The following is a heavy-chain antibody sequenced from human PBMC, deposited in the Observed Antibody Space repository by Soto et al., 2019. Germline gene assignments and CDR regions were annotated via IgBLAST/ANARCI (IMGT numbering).Heavy chain of an antibody. CDR1: GYTFTSYY. CDR2: INPSGGST. J-gene: IGHJ5*02. Sequence: QVQLVQSGAEVKKPGASVKVSCKASGYTFTSYYMHWVRQAPGQGLEWMGRINPSGGSTSYAQKFQGRVTMTRDTSTSTVYMELSSLRSEDTAVYYCARVGYSREFDPWGQGTLVTVSS. CDR3: ARVGYSREFDP. V-gene: IGHV1-46*01. D-gene: IGHD6-13*01.